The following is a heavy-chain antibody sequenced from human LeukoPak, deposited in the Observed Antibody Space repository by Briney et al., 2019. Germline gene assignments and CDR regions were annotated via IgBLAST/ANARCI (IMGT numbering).Heavy chain of an antibody. CDR3: ANSYDGKIVPFDN. CDR2: IYSSGNT. CDR1: GASITNSY. J-gene: IGHJ4*02. D-gene: IGHD4-23*01. Sequence: PSETLSLTCTVSGASITNSYWNWVRQPPGKGLEWIGYIYSSGNTNYNPSLKSRITISLDVSKNQFSLKLTPVTAADTAVYYCANSYDGKIVPFDNWGQGALVAVSS. V-gene: IGHV4-4*09.